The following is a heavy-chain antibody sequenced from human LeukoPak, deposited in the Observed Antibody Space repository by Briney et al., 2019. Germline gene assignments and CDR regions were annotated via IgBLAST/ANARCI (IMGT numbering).Heavy chain of an antibody. CDR1: GFTVSSNY. Sequence: GGSLRLSCAASGFTVSSNYMSRVRQAPGKGLEWVSVIYSGGSTYYADSVKGRFTISRDNSKNTLYLQMNSLRAEDTAVYYCASGSCGRYFDYWGQGTLVTVSS. J-gene: IGHJ4*02. CDR2: IYSGGST. V-gene: IGHV3-53*01. CDR3: ASGSCGRYFDY. D-gene: IGHD1-26*01.